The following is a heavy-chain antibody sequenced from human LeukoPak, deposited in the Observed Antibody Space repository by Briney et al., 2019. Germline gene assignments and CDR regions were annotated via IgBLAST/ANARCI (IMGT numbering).Heavy chain of an antibody. CDR1: GGTFSSYA. CDR2: IIPIFGTT. V-gene: IGHV1-69*06. CDR3: ARGVPGIAAAGPYYMDV. J-gene: IGHJ6*03. D-gene: IGHD6-13*01. Sequence: SVKVSCKASGGTFSSYAISWVRQAPGQGLEWMGGIIPIFGTTNYAQKFQDRVTITADKSTSTAYMELSSLRSEDTAVYYCARGVPGIAAAGPYYMDVWGKGTTVTVSS.